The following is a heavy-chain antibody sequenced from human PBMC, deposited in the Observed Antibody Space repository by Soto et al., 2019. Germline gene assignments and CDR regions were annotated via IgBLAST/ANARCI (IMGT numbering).Heavy chain of an antibody. D-gene: IGHD2-21*02. CDR2: ISNSGGRT. V-gene: IGHV3-23*01. Sequence: GGSLRLSCAASGFTFSNHAMTWVRQAPGRGLEWVSAISNSGGRTYYADSVSGRFTIARDNSKNTVHLQMNSLRAEDSAMYHCAFCRGGDCYARLDYWGQGVLVTVSS. CDR1: GFTFSNHA. CDR3: AFCRGGDCYARLDY. J-gene: IGHJ4*02.